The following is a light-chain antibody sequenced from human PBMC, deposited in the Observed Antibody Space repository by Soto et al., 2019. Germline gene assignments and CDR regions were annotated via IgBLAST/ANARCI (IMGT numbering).Light chain of an antibody. Sequence: QLVLTQSPSASASLGASVKLTCTLSSGHSSYAIAWHQQQPEKGPRYLMKLNSDGSHSKGDGIPDRFSGSSSGAERHLTISSLQSEDEADYYCQTWGTGIQVVFGGGTKLTVL. J-gene: IGLJ2*01. CDR2: LNSDGSH. V-gene: IGLV4-69*01. CDR1: SGHSSYA. CDR3: QTWGTGIQVV.